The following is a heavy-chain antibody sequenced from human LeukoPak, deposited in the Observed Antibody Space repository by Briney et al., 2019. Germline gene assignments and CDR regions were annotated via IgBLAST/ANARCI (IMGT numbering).Heavy chain of an antibody. Sequence: GGSLRLSCVVSGFTVSNNFMTWVRQAPGKGLVWVSRINSDWSSTSYADSVKGRFTISRDNAKNTLYLQMNSLRAEDTAVYYCAREAGATDAFDIWGQGTMVTVSS. D-gene: IGHD1-26*01. CDR1: GFTVSNNF. V-gene: IGHV3-74*01. CDR3: AREAGATDAFDI. J-gene: IGHJ3*02. CDR2: INSDWSST.